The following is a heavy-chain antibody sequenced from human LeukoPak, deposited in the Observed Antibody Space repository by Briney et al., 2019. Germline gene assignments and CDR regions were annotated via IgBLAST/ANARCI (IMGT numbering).Heavy chain of an antibody. CDR1: GFTFSSYW. CDR2: IKQDGSER. Sequence: PGGSLRLSCAASGFTFSSYWMSWVRQAPGKGLEWVANIKQDGSERYYVDSVTGRFTISRDNAKDSLYLQMNSLRAEDTAVYYCARNGPYSYGAIIDYWGQGTLVTVSS. D-gene: IGHD5-18*01. J-gene: IGHJ4*02. V-gene: IGHV3-7*01. CDR3: ARNGPYSYGAIIDY.